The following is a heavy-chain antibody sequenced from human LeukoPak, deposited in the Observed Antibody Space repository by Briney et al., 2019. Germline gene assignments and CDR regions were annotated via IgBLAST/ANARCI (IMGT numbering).Heavy chain of an antibody. D-gene: IGHD6-13*01. J-gene: IGHJ4*02. V-gene: IGHV1-2*02. Sequence: GASVKVSCKASGYMFTDYFMHWVRPAPGQGPEWMGWFNPKSGDKKYAQQFQGRVTMTRDTSINTAYMEMSGLTSDDTAVYYCARAQLLTAPAGTFADNWGQGTLVTVSS. CDR1: GYMFTDYF. CDR2: FNPKSGDK. CDR3: ARAQLLTAPAGTFADN.